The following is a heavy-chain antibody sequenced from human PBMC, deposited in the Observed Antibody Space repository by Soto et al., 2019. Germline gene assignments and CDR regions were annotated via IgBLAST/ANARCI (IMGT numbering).Heavy chain of an antibody. D-gene: IGHD4-4*01. CDR1: GGSISSSSYY. V-gene: IGHV4-39*02. CDR2: IYYSGST. J-gene: IGHJ6*02. Sequence: PSETLSLTCTVSGGSISSSSYYWGWIRQPPGKGLEWIGSIYYSGSTYYNPSLKSRVTISVDTSKNQFSLKLSSVTAADTAVYYCARDRYSNYGDYYYGMDVWGQGTTVTVSS. CDR3: ARDRYSNYGDYYYGMDV.